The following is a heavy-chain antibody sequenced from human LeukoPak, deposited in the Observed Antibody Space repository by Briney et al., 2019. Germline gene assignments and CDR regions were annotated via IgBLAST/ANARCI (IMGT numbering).Heavy chain of an antibody. V-gene: IGHV1-2*02. J-gene: IGHJ5*02. CDR3: ARGGAGWLQSNWFDP. Sequence: ASVKVSCKASGYTFTSYYMHWVRQAPGQGLEWMGWINPNSGGTNYAQKFQGRVTMTRDTSISTAYMELSRLRSDDTAVYYCARGGAGWLQSNWFDPWGQGTLVTVSS. CDR2: INPNSGGT. D-gene: IGHD5-12*01. CDR1: GYTFTSYY.